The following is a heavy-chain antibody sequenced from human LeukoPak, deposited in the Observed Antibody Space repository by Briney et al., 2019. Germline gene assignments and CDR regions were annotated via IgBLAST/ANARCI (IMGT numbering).Heavy chain of an antibody. CDR1: GFTFSSYG. CDR3: AKARRVGFSSSPGINWFDP. J-gene: IGHJ5*02. Sequence: GGSLRLSCASSGFTFSSYGMHWVRQARGRGLGWVAVISYDGSNKYYADSVKGRFTISRDNSKNTLYLQMNSLRAEGTAVYYCAKARRVGFSSSPGINWFDPWGQGTLVTVSS. CDR2: ISYDGSNK. V-gene: IGHV3-30*18. D-gene: IGHD6-6*01.